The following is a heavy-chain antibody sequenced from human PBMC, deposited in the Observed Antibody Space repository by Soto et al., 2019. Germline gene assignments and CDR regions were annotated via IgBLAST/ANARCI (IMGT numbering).Heavy chain of an antibody. V-gene: IGHV4-4*02. CDR2: IHHSGST. Sequence: SEALSLTCAVSVDSISSSNWWNWVRQPLGRGLEWIGEIHHSGSTNYNPSLKSRVTISVDKSKNQFSLKLNSVTAADTAVYYCARDCGGDCDSPWYFDLWGRGTLVTVSS. J-gene: IGHJ2*01. D-gene: IGHD2-21*02. CDR3: ARDCGGDCDSPWYFDL. CDR1: VDSISSSNW.